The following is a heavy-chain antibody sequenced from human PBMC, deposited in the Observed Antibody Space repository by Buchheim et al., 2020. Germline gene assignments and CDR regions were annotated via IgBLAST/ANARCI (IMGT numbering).Heavy chain of an antibody. CDR3: AKSRSRDGYNRHLYYFDY. Sequence: EVQLLESGGGLVQPGGSLRLSCAASGFTFSSYAMSWVRQAPGKGLEWVSAISGSGGSTYYADSVKGRFTISRDNSKNTLYLQMNSLRAEDTAVYYCAKSRSRDGYNRHLYYFDYWGQGTL. J-gene: IGHJ4*02. CDR1: GFTFSSYA. CDR2: ISGSGGST. D-gene: IGHD5-24*01. V-gene: IGHV3-23*01.